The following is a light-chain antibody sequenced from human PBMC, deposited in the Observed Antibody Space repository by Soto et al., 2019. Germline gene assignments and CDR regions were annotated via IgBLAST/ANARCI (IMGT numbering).Light chain of an antibody. V-gene: IGKV4-1*01. CDR2: WAS. J-gene: IGKJ5*01. CDR3: QQYYSTPIT. Sequence: DIVMTQSPDSLAVSLGERATINCKSSQSVLYSSNNKNYLAWYQQKPGQPPKLLIYWASTRESGVPDRFSGSGSGTDFTRTISSLQAEDVAVYYCQQYYSTPITIGQGTRLEIK. CDR1: QSVLYSSNNKNY.